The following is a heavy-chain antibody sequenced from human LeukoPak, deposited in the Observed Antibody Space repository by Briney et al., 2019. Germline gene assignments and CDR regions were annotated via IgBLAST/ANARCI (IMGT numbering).Heavy chain of an antibody. CDR2: INSAGDT. V-gene: IGHV3-66*01. J-gene: IGHJ4*02. D-gene: IGHD2-2*01. Sequence: GGSLRLSCAASGFAISRNFMTWVRQAPGKGLEWVSIINSAGDTYYAESVKGRFTISRDHSTNTLYLQMNSLRVEDTAVYYCAREFGTTCCNYFDSWGQGTLVTVSS. CDR3: AREFGTTCCNYFDS. CDR1: GFAISRNF.